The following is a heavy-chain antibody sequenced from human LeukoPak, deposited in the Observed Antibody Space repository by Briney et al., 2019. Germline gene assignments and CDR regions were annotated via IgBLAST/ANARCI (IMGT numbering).Heavy chain of an antibody. CDR1: GFTFSSYS. CDR3: ARDLWGIAAAGSPLLYYYYYGMDV. Sequence: GGSLRLSCAASGFTFSSYSMNWVRQAPGEGLEWVSYISSSSSTIYYADSVKGRFTISRDNAKNSLYLQMNSLRDEDTAVYYCARDLWGIAAAGSPLLYYYYYGMDVWGQGTTVTVSS. D-gene: IGHD6-13*01. J-gene: IGHJ6*02. V-gene: IGHV3-48*02. CDR2: ISSSSSTI.